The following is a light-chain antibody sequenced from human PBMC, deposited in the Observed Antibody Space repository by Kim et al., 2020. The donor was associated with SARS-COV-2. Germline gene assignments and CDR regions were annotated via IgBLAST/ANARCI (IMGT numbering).Light chain of an antibody. CDR3: GTWDYSLNVVL. V-gene: IGLV1-51*01. Sequence: NYVSWYQQFPGRAPTLLIYDNSERPSGIPDRFSGAKSGTSATLGITGLQTGDEADYYCGTWDYSLNVVLFGGGTQLTVL. CDR2: DNS. CDR1: NY. J-gene: IGLJ2*01.